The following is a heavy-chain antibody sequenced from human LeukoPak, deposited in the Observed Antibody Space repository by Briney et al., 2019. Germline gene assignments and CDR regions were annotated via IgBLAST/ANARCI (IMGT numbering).Heavy chain of an antibody. CDR3: ASTIFPGEYFQH. CDR2: ISNNGGYT. D-gene: IGHD3-10*02. Sequence: GGSLRLSCAVSGLTFNNYAMSWVRQAPGKGLEWVSAISNNGGYTYYADSVQGRFTISRDNSKSTLCLQMNSLRAEDTAVYYCASTIFPGEYFQHWGQGTLVTVSS. V-gene: IGHV3-23*01. J-gene: IGHJ1*01. CDR1: GLTFNNYA.